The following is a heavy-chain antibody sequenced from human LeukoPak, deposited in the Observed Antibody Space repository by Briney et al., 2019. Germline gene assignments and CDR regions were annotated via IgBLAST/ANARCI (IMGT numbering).Heavy chain of an antibody. J-gene: IGHJ4*02. D-gene: IGHD4-11*01. Sequence: ASVKVSCKVSGYTLTELSMHWVRQAPGKGLEWMGGFDPEDGETIYAQKFQGRATMTEDTSTDTAYMELSSLRSEDTAVYYCATDLENSNSLFDYWGQGTLVTVSS. CDR2: FDPEDGET. V-gene: IGHV1-24*01. CDR3: ATDLENSNSLFDY. CDR1: GYTLTELS.